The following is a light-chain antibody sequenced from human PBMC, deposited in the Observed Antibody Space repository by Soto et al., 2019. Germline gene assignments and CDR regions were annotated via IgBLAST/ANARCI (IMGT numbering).Light chain of an antibody. CDR2: RNN. V-gene: IGLV1-47*01. CDR3: VAWDDSLRGVV. CDR1: SSNIGSTY. Sequence: QAVLTQPPSASGTPGQRVIISCSGSSSNIGSTYVYWYQQLPGTAPKLLIYRNNQRPSGVPDRFSGSKSGTSASLAISGLRSEDEADYYCVAWDDSLRGVVFGGGTKVTVL. J-gene: IGLJ2*01.